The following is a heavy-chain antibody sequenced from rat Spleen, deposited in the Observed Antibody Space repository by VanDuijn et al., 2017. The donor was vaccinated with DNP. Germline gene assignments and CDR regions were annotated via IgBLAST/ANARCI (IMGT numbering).Heavy chain of an antibody. V-gene: IGHV5-19*01. Sequence: EVQPVESGGVLVQPGRSLKVSCAASGFTFSNYGMHWIRQAPTKGLEWVASISPSGGNTYYRDSVKGRLTISRDNAKSTLYLQMNSLRSEDMATYYCVRPDYYFGSYPFFWGPGTMVTVSS. J-gene: IGHJ1*01. CDR2: ISPSGGNT. CDR1: GFTFSNYG. D-gene: IGHD1-12*02. CDR3: VRPDYYFGSYPFF.